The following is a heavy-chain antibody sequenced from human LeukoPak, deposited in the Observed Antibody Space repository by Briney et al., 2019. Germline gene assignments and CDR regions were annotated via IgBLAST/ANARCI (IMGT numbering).Heavy chain of an antibody. Sequence: SETLSLTCSVSGGSISSFFWSWIRQPPGEGLEWIGYIYHSGSTNYNPSLKSRVTISVDTSKNQFSLMLSSVTAADTAVYYCARYSAPVTSIDYWGQGTLVTVSS. CDR3: ARYSAPVTSIDY. V-gene: IGHV4-59*01. D-gene: IGHD2-21*02. J-gene: IGHJ4*02. CDR1: GGSISSFF. CDR2: IYHSGST.